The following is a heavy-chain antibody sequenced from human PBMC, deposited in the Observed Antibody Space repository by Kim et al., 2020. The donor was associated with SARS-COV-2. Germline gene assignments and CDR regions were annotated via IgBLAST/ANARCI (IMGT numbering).Heavy chain of an antibody. CDR2: IWYDGSNK. CDR3: AKSAISMVRGLMYGMDV. J-gene: IGHJ6*02. V-gene: IGHV3-33*06. Sequence: GGSLRLSCAASGFTFSYYGMHWVRQAPGRGLEWVAVIWYDGSNKYYADSVKSRFTISRDNSKNTLYLQMNSLRAEDTAVYYCAKSAISMVRGLMYGMDVWGQGTTVTVSS. CDR1: GFTFSYYG. D-gene: IGHD3-10*01.